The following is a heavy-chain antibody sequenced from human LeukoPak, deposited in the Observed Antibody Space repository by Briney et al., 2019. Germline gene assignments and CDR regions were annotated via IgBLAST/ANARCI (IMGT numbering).Heavy chain of an antibody. J-gene: IGHJ4*02. V-gene: IGHV1-18*01. D-gene: IGHD5-24*01. CDR3: ARDRGGMATPDRY. CDR1: GYTFKSYG. Sequence: GASVKVSCKASGYTFKSYGISWVRQAPGQGLECIGWISAYNGNTNYAQKLQGRVTMTTDTSTSTAYMKLRSMRSDDTAVYYCARDRGGMATPDRYWGQGTLVTVSS. CDR2: ISAYNGNT.